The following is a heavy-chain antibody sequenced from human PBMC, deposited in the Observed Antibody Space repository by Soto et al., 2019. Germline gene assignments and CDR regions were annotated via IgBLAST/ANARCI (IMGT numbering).Heavy chain of an antibody. CDR3: GRFIGWFYYTTDV. D-gene: IGHD6-19*01. V-gene: IGHV1-8*01. Sequence: QVQLVQSGAEVKKPGASVKVSCKASGYTFTTYDINWVRQATGQGREWMGWMNANSGNTGYAQKFQGRVTMPGNTAISTAYMELGSLRSEDTAVYYCGRFIGWFYYTTDVWGQGTTVTVPS. CDR1: GYTFTTYD. J-gene: IGHJ6*02. CDR2: MNANSGNT.